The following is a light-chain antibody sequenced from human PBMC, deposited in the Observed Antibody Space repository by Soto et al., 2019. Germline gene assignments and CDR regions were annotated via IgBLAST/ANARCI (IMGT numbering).Light chain of an antibody. J-gene: IGKJ5*01. CDR2: DAS. Sequence: EIVLTQSPGTLSLSPGERATLSCSASQIAIDFLAWYQHKAGQAPRLLIYDASNRATDIPARFSGSGSGTDFTLTISRLEPEDFAVYYCQLRSAFGQGTRLEIK. CDR1: QIAIDF. V-gene: IGKV3-11*01. CDR3: QLRSA.